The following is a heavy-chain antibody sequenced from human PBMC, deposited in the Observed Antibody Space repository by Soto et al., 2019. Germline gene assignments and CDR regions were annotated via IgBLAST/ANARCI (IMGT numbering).Heavy chain of an antibody. CDR3: ARGIRGHYGSDD. Sequence: GGSLRLSCAASGFTFSSYWMHWVRQAPGKGLVWVSRINSDGASTFYADSVKGRFTISRDNAKNVLYLQINSLRDEDTAVYDCARGIRGHYGSDDWGKGTLVPVAS. D-gene: IGHD3-10*01. J-gene: IGHJ4*02. CDR1: GFTFSSYW. V-gene: IGHV3-74*01. CDR2: INSDGAST.